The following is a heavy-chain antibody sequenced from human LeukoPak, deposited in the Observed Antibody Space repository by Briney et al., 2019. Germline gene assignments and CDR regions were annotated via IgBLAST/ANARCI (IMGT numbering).Heavy chain of an antibody. Sequence: GGSLRLSCAASGFTFSNAWMSWVRQAPGKGLEWVGRIKSKTDGGTTDYAAPVKDRFTISRDDSKNTLYLQMNSLKTEDTAVYYCTTDRAHSSSPCDYWGQGTLVTVSS. CDR3: TTDRAHSSSPCDY. D-gene: IGHD6-13*01. CDR1: GFTFSNAW. V-gene: IGHV3-15*01. J-gene: IGHJ4*02. CDR2: IKSKTDGGTT.